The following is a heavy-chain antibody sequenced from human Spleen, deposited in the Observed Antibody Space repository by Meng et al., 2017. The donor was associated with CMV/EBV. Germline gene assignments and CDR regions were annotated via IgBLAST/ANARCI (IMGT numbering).Heavy chain of an antibody. J-gene: IGHJ2*01. CDR1: GYISSGGYF. CDR3: ARTLREVRGVYWYFNL. D-gene: IGHD3-10*01. CDR2: IYYSGST. V-gene: IGHV4-31*02. Sequence: GYISSGGYFWRWIRQHPGKGLEWIGYIYYSGSTYYNPSLKSRVTISVDTSKNQFSLKLSSVTAADTAVYYCARTLREVRGVYWYFNLWGRGTLVTVSS.